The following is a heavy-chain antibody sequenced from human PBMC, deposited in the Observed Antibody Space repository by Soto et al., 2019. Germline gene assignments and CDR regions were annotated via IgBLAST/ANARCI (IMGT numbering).Heavy chain of an antibody. J-gene: IGHJ4*02. D-gene: IGHD3-22*01. CDR3: ATYDSSGKFDF. Sequence: SETMSLTCAVYGGSFSGYSWSWIRQPPGKGLEWIGYLYYSGTTNYNPSLKSRVTISVDTSKKQFSLKLTSVTAADTAVYYCATYDSSGKFDFWGQGTLVTVSS. V-gene: IGHV4-59*01. CDR2: LYYSGTT. CDR1: GGSFSGYS.